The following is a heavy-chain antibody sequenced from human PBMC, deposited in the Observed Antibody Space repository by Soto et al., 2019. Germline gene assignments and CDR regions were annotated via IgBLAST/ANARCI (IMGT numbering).Heavy chain of an antibody. Sequence: GGSRRLSCAASGFTFSSYGMHWVRQAPGKGLEWVAVISYDGSNKYYADSVKGRFTISRDNSKNTLYLEMNSLRAEDTAVYYCARDWEENLELGIWGQGTMVTVSS. CDR2: ISYDGSNK. D-gene: IGHD1-1*01. V-gene: IGHV3-30*03. CDR1: GFTFSSYG. J-gene: IGHJ3*02. CDR3: ARDWEENLELGI.